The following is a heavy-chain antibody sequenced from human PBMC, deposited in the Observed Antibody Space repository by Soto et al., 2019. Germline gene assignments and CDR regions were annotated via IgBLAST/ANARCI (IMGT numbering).Heavy chain of an antibody. CDR2: IYHSGST. Sequence: QLRLQESGSGLVKPSQTLSLTCAVSGGSISSGGYSWSWIRQPPGKGLEWIGYIYHSGSTYYNPSLKSRVTISVDRSKNQFSLKLSSVTAADTAVYYCARGDSSSLGSWGQGTLVTVSS. V-gene: IGHV4-30-2*01. J-gene: IGHJ4*02. CDR3: ARGDSSSLGS. CDR1: GGSISSGGYS. D-gene: IGHD6-6*01.